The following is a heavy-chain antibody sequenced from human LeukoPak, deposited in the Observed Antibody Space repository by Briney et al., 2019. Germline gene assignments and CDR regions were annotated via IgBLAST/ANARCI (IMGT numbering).Heavy chain of an antibody. D-gene: IGHD3-3*01. CDR1: GGSISSYY. CDR3: AREGITIFGVVIIRYFDY. V-gene: IGHV4-4*07. CDR2: IYTSGST. Sequence: PSETLSLTCTVSGGSISSYYWSWIRQPAGKGLEWIGRIYTSGSTNYNPSLKSRVTMSVDTSKNQFSLKLSSVTAADTAVYYCAREGITIFGVVIIRYFDYWGQGTLVTVSS. J-gene: IGHJ4*02.